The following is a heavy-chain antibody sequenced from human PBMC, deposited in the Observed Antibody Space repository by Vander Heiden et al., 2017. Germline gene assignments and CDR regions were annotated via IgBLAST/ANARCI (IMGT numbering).Heavy chain of an antibody. D-gene: IGHD3-10*01. CDR3: ARRDYLGY. V-gene: IGHV3-21*01. CDR1: GFTFSSYV. Sequence: EVQLVESGGGLVKPGGSLRLSCAASGFTFSSYVMNWVRQTPGKVLEWVSSISGSSTDIYNADSVKGRFTISRDNAKNSLYLQMNSLRAEDTALYYCARRDYLGYWGQGTLVTVSS. CDR2: ISGSSTDI. J-gene: IGHJ4*02.